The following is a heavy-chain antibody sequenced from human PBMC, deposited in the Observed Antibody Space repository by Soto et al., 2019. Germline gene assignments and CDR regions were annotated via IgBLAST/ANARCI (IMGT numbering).Heavy chain of an antibody. V-gene: IGHV4-59*08. CDR1: GGSISSYY. CDR2: IYYSGST. CDR3: TRSRYCSSTSCYVYGYYYYYYMDV. Sequence: SETLSLSCTVSGGSISSYYWSGIRQPPGKGLEWIGYIYYSGSTNYNPSLKSRVTISVDTSKNQFSLKLSSVTAADTAVYYCTRSRYCSSTSCYVYGYYYYYYMDVWGKGTTVTVSS. D-gene: IGHD2-2*01. J-gene: IGHJ6*03.